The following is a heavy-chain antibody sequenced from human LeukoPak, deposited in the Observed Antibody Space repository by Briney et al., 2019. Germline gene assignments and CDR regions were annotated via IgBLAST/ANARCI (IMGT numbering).Heavy chain of an antibody. CDR3: ATDLYCGVDCYSASDI. J-gene: IGHJ3*02. D-gene: IGHD2-21*01. V-gene: IGHV1-24*01. CDR2: FDPEDGET. Sequence: GASVKVSCKVSGYTLTELSMHWVRQAPGKGLEWMGGFDPEDGETIYAQKFQGRVTMTEDTPTDTAYMELSSLRSEDTAVYYCATDLYCGVDCYSASDIWGQATMVSVPS. CDR1: GYTLTELS.